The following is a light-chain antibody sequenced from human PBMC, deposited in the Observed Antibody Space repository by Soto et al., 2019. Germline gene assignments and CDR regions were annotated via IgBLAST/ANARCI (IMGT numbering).Light chain of an antibody. V-gene: IGKV3-15*01. J-gene: IGKJ5*01. CDR2: GAS. CDR1: QSVSNN. CDR3: QQYNNWPPVT. Sequence: EIVMTQSPVTLSVSPGERVTLSCRASQSVSNNLAWYQQKSGQAPRLLIYGASTRVTGIPARFSGSGSGTEFTLTISSLQSEDFAIYYCQQYNNWPPVTFGQGTRLDIQ.